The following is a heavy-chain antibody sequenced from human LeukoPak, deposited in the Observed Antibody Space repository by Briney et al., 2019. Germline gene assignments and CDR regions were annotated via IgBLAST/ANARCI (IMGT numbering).Heavy chain of an antibody. D-gene: IGHD3-22*01. Sequence: GGSLRLSCAASGFTFSSYAMSGVRQAPGRGLEWVSAISGSGGSTYYADSVKGRFTISRDNSKNTLYLQMNSLRAEDTAVYYCAPYSSGYYYGAFDIWGQGTMVTVSS. J-gene: IGHJ3*02. CDR3: APYSSGYYYGAFDI. CDR1: GFTFSSYA. V-gene: IGHV3-23*01. CDR2: ISGSGGST.